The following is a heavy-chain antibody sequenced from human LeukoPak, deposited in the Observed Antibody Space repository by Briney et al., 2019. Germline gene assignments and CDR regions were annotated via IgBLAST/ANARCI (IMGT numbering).Heavy chain of an antibody. V-gene: IGHV3-7*01. J-gene: IGHJ5*02. CDR2: IKQDGNEK. CDR1: GFTFSSYA. Sequence: PGGSLRLSCAASGFTFSSYAMSWVRQAPGKGLEWVAKIKQDGNEKDYVDSVKGRFTISRDNAEQSLYLQMNSLRADDTAVYYCGTVHRYNWFDPWGQGTLVTVSS. D-gene: IGHD1/OR15-1a*01. CDR3: GTVHRYNWFDP.